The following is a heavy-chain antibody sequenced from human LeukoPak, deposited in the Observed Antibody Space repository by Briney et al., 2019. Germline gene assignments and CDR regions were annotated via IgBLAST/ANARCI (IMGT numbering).Heavy chain of an antibody. V-gene: IGHV4-39*07. CDR2: IYYSGST. D-gene: IGHD3-22*01. CDR3: ARYYDSSGYDY. CDR1: GGSISSTNYY. J-gene: IGHJ4*02. Sequence: SETLSLTCTVSGGSISSTNYYWGWIRQPPGKGLAWIGSIYYSGSTRYNPSLKSRVTISVDTSKNQFSLKLSSVTAADTAVYYCARYYDSSGYDYWGQGTLVTVSS.